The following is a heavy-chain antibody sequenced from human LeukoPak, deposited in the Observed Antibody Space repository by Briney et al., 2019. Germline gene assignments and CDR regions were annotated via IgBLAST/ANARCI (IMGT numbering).Heavy chain of an antibody. D-gene: IGHD5-12*01. CDR3: VRHDGRGGATMGALDS. J-gene: IGHJ4*02. Sequence: PSETLSLTCTLSAASISSSSHHWGWIRQSPGRGLEWIGSIYYGQTIYYNPSLNSRVTMSVVTSRDQFTLQLNSVTAADTAVYYCVRHDGRGGATMGALDSWGQGSLVTVSS. CDR2: IYYGQTI. CDR1: AASISSSSHH. V-gene: IGHV4-39*01.